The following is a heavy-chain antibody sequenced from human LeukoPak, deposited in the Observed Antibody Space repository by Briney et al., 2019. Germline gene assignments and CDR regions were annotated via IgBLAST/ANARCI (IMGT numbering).Heavy chain of an antibody. Sequence: GGSLRLSCAASGFTFSSYAMHWVRQAPGKGLEWVAVISYDGSNKYYADSVKGRFAISRDNSKNTLYLQMNSLRAEDTAVYYCARDRDDAFDIWGQGTMVTVSS. J-gene: IGHJ3*02. CDR2: ISYDGSNK. CDR3: ARDRDDAFDI. V-gene: IGHV3-30*09. CDR1: GFTFSSYA.